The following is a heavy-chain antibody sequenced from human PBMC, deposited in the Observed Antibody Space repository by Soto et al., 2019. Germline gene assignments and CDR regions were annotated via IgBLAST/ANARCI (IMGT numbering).Heavy chain of an antibody. J-gene: IGHJ6*02. D-gene: IGHD1-26*01. CDR1: GGSISSYY. Sequence: QVQLQESGPGLVKPSETLSLTCTVSGGSISSYYWSWIRQPPGKGLEWIGYIYYSGSTNYNPSLKSRLTISIGTSKNQFSLKLSSVTAADTAVYYCARDWQYSGNYYHYAMDVWGQGTTVTVSS. CDR3: ARDWQYSGNYYHYAMDV. CDR2: IYYSGST. V-gene: IGHV4-59*01.